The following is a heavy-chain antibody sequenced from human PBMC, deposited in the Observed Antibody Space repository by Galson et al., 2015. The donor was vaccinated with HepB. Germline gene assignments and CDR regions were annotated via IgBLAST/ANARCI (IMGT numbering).Heavy chain of an antibody. Sequence: SVKVSCKGSGYSFNSYALHWVRQAPGQRLEWVGWINAGNGNTRSSQKFQGRVTITSDTSASTVYMELSSLRPEGTAIYYCARGDYDILTGYYVASFDVWGQGTMVTVSS. CDR3: ARGDYDILTGYYVASFDV. CDR1: GYSFNSYA. CDR2: INAGNGNT. D-gene: IGHD3-9*01. J-gene: IGHJ3*01. V-gene: IGHV1-3*01.